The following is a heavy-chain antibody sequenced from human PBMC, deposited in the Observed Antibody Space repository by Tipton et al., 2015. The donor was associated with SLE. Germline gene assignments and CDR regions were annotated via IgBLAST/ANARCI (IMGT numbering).Heavy chain of an antibody. CDR3: ARLHYSGSPGAYFCYMDV. V-gene: IGHV1-3*01. Sequence: QSGPEVKKPGASVRVSCKTSGYTFSDYAIHWVRQDPGQRLEWMGWINGGNGNTRYSQKFQGRVSITRDTSATTAYMELSSLRSEDTAVYYCARLHYSGSPGAYFCYMDVWGRGTTVTVSS. CDR2: INGGNGNT. D-gene: IGHD6-6*01. J-gene: IGHJ6*03. CDR1: GYTFSDYA.